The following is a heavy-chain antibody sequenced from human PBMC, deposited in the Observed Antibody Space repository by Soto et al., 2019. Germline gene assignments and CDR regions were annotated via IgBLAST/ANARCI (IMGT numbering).Heavy chain of an antibody. J-gene: IGHJ4*02. D-gene: IGHD5-18*01. CDR2: IYWDDDK. Sequence: QITLKESGPPLVKPTQTLTLTCSLSGFSVSSNGARVGWIRQPPGKALEWLARIYWDDDKKYNPSLKSRLTITKDTYENQVVLTVTDVDPADTATYYCVHGTLGSYGHVYFDYWGQGTLVTVSS. CDR1: GFSVSSNGAR. V-gene: IGHV2-5*02. CDR3: VHGTLGSYGHVYFDY.